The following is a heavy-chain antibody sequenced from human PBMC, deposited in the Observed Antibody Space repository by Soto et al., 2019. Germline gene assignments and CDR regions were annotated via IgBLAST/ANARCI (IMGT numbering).Heavy chain of an antibody. CDR1: GGSFSGYY. CDR3: ARILRYYDFWSGPNMEV. Sequence: SETLSLTCAVYGGSFSGYYWSWIRQPPGKGLEWIGEINHSGSTNYNPSLKSRVTISVDTSKNQFSLKLSSVTAADTAVYYCARILRYYDFWSGPNMEVWGKGTTVTVSS. D-gene: IGHD3-3*01. CDR2: INHSGST. J-gene: IGHJ6*03. V-gene: IGHV4-34*01.